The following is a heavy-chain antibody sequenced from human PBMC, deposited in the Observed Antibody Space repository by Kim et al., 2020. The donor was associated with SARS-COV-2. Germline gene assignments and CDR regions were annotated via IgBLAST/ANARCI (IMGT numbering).Heavy chain of an antibody. V-gene: IGHV3-23*01. CDR1: GFTFSSYA. D-gene: IGHD3-3*01. CDR2: ISGSGGST. J-gene: IGHJ4*02. Sequence: GGSLRLSCAASGFTFSSYAMSWVRQAPGKGLEWVSAISGSGGSTYYADSVKGRFTISRDNSKNTLYLQMNSLRAEDTAVYYCAKVGGFLEWLLYPFDYWGQGTLVTVSS. CDR3: AKVGGFLEWLLYPFDY.